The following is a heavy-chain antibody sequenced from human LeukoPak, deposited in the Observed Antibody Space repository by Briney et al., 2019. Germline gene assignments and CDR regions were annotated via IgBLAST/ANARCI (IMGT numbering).Heavy chain of an antibody. CDR2: IYTSGST. J-gene: IGHJ5*02. CDR1: GGSISSSNYY. V-gene: IGHV4-61*02. Sequence: SQTLSLTCTVSGGSISSSNYYWSWIRQPAGKGLEWIGRIYTSGSTNYNPSLKSRVTISVDTSKNQFSLKLSSVTAADTAVYYCARLSWFDPWGQGTLVTVSS. CDR3: ARLSWFDP.